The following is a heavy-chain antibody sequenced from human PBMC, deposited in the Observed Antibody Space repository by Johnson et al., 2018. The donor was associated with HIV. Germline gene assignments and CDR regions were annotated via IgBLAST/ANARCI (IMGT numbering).Heavy chain of an antibody. J-gene: IGHJ3*01. Sequence: VQLVESGGGLVQPGGSLRLSCAASGFTFSSYWMNWVRQAPGKWLEWVANIKEDVSNKYYADSVKGRFTISRDSAKNSLYLQMNSLRAEDTALYYCARGVSSGYYSNAFDVWGQGTMATVSS. CDR3: ARGVSSGYYSNAFDV. V-gene: IGHV3-7*03. CDR1: GFTFSSYW. CDR2: IKEDVSNK. D-gene: IGHD3-22*01.